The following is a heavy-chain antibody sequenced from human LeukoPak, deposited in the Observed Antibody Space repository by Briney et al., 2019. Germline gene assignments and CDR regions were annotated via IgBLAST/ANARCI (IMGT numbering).Heavy chain of an antibody. V-gene: IGHV4-59*08. J-gene: IGHJ4*03. CDR2: IYYSGST. CDR1: GGSLSSYY. Sequence: SETLSLTCTVSGGSLSSYYWSWIRQPPGKGLEWIAYIYYSGSTNYNPSLKSRVTISVDTSKSQVSLKLTSMTAADTAVYYCARHPPKSFFDYWGQGTLVTVSS. CDR3: ARHPPKSFFDY.